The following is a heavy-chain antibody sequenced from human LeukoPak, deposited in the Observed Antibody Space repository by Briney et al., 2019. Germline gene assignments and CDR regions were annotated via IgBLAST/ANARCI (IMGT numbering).Heavy chain of an antibody. D-gene: IGHD2-2*01. CDR2: IYPGDSDT. J-gene: IGHJ5*02. CDR3: ARAYCSSSTCYLWNNWFDP. V-gene: IGHV5-51*01. Sequence: GESLKISCKGSGYSFASYWIGWVRQMPAKGLELMGIIYPGDSDTRYSPSFQGQVTISADKSISTAYLQWSSLKASDTAMYYCARAYCSSSTCYLWNNWFDPWGQGTLVTVSS. CDR1: GYSFASYW.